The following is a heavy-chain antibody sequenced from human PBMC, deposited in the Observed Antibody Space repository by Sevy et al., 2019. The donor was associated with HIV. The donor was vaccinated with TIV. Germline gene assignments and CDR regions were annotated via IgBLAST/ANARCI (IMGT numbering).Heavy chain of an antibody. CDR1: GHTLNRLG. D-gene: IGHD3-22*01. CDR2: VYPEDCET. Sequence: ASVKVSCKVYGHTLNRLGMHWVRQAPGKGLEWMGSVYPEDCETFQAQKFQGRVTMTDDTSTDTAYMELSSLRSEDTAVYYCAATKDYYDNSGSPFDYWGQGTLVTVSS. J-gene: IGHJ4*02. V-gene: IGHV1-24*01. CDR3: AATKDYYDNSGSPFDY.